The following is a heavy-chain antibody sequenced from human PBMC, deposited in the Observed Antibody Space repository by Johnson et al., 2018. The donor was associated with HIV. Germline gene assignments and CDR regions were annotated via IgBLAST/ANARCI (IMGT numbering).Heavy chain of an antibody. V-gene: IGHV3-30-3*01. CDR2: ISDEGSNK. CDR1: GFTFTDYA. CDR3: ARDKDRGDI. D-gene: IGHD3-10*01. J-gene: IGHJ3*02. Sequence: QVQLVEFGGGVVQPGGSLTHSCVGSGFTFTDYAIHWVRQPPGKGLEWVAVISDEGSNKYYADSVKGRFTISRDNAKNFLYLQMNSLRAEDTALYYCARDKDRGDIWGQGTMVTVSS.